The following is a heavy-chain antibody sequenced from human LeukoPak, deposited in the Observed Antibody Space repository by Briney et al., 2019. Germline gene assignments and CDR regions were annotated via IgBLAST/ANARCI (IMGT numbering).Heavy chain of an antibody. D-gene: IGHD2-15*01. Sequence: ASVKVSCKASGYTFTSYGISWVRQATGQGLEWMGWINPNSGGTNYAQKFQGRVTMTRDTSISTAYMELSRLRSDDTAVYYCARALYCSGGSCYGRGIYYYYYMDVWGKGTTVTVSS. V-gene: IGHV1-2*02. CDR2: INPNSGGT. CDR1: GYTFTSYG. CDR3: ARALYCSGGSCYGRGIYYYYYMDV. J-gene: IGHJ6*03.